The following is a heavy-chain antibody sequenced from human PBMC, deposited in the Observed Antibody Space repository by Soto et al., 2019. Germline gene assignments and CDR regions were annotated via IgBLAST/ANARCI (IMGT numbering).Heavy chain of an antibody. CDR3: ARVILRPGPIAVANMDFDY. Sequence: PSETLXLTCTVSGGXISSGGYYWSWIRQHPGKGLEWIGYTYYSGSTYYNPSLKSRVTISVDTSKNQFSLKLSSVTAADTAVYYCARVILRPGPIAVANMDFDYWGQGTLVTLSS. D-gene: IGHD6-19*01. J-gene: IGHJ4*02. V-gene: IGHV4-31*03. CDR2: TYYSGST. CDR1: GGXISSGGYY.